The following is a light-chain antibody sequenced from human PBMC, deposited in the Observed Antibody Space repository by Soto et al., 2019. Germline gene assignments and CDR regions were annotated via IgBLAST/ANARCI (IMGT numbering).Light chain of an antibody. Sequence: DIQMTQSPSTLSASVGDRVSISCRASQSLDKWLAWYQQKPGEAPKLLVSDASNLESGVSSRFTCSGSGTEFTLTISSLQPDDFATYYCQQYTRYPYTFGQGTKLEIK. CDR1: QSLDKW. CDR3: QQYTRYPYT. J-gene: IGKJ2*01. CDR2: DAS. V-gene: IGKV1-5*01.